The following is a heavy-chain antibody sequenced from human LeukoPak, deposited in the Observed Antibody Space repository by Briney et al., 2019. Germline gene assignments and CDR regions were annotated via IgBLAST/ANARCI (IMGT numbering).Heavy chain of an antibody. J-gene: IGHJ4*02. CDR2: ISDSGGST. Sequence: PGGSLRLSCAASGFTFSSYVMSWGRQAPGRGLEWVSIISDSGGSTYYADSVKGRVTISRDNSQKPLYLQMNSLRAEDTAIYYCAKGYFWGGPYFFDYWGQGTLVTVSS. D-gene: IGHD3-3*01. V-gene: IGHV3-23*01. CDR1: GFTFSSYV. CDR3: AKGYFWGGPYFFDY.